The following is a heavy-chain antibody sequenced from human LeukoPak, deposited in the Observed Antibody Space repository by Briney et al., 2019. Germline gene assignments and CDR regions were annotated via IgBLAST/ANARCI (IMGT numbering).Heavy chain of an antibody. CDR3: ARDKGEAVLNTVGHFDS. CDR2: IKLDGSAT. D-gene: IGHD2/OR15-2a*01. CDR1: GFIFSNYW. J-gene: IGHJ4*02. V-gene: IGHV3-7*01. Sequence: PGGSLRLSCAASGFIFSNYWMAWVRQAPGKGLEWVADIKLDGSATYYVDSVKGRFTISRDNARNLLYLQMNSLRDEDTAVYYCARDKGEAVLNTVGHFDSWGQGTLVTVSS.